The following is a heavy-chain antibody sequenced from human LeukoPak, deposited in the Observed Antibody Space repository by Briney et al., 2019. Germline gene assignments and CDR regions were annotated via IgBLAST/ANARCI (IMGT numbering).Heavy chain of an antibody. CDR2: ISSSSSYI. CDR1: GFTFSSYS. D-gene: IGHD6-19*01. CDR3: AREGYSSGWYHYYYMDV. Sequence: GGSLRLSCAASGFTFSSYSMNWVRQAPGKGLEWVSSISSSSSYIYYADSVKGRFTISRDNAKNSLYLQMNSLRAEDTAVYYCAREGYSSGWYHYYYMDVWGKGTTVTVSS. J-gene: IGHJ6*03. V-gene: IGHV3-21*01.